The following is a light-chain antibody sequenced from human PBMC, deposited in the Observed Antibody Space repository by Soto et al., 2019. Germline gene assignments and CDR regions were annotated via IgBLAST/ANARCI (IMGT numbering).Light chain of an antibody. CDR3: QQYGSSLFT. CDR1: QSVDSTY. Sequence: EIVLTQSPATLSLSPGERATLSCRASQSVDSTYLAWYQQKPGQAPRLLIYGASSRATGIPDRFSGSGPGTDFTLTISRLEPEDFAVYYCQQYGSSLFTFGPGTKVDIK. J-gene: IGKJ3*01. V-gene: IGKV3-20*01. CDR2: GAS.